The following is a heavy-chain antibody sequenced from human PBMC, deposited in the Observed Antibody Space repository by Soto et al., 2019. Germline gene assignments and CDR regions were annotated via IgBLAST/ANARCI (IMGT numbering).Heavy chain of an antibody. V-gene: IGHV1-24*01. Sequence: ASVKVSCKVSGYTLTELSMHWMRQAPGKGLEWMGGFDPEDGETIYAQKFQGRVTMAEDTSTDTAYMELSSLRSEDTAVYYCATSMVPFWYFDLWGRGTLVTVSS. CDR2: FDPEDGET. D-gene: IGHD3-10*01. J-gene: IGHJ2*01. CDR1: GYTLTELS. CDR3: ATSMVPFWYFDL.